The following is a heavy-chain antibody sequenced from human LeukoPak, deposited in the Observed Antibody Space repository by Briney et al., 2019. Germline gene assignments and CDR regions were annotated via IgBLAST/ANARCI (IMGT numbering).Heavy chain of an antibody. CDR2: IHSGGTA. D-gene: IGHD3-10*01. Sequence: GGSLRLSCAASGFTVSGHYMSWVRQAPGKGLEWVSVIHSGGTAYYADSVKGRFTIPRDNSKNTLFLQLNSLRPEDTALYYCARGGLGGEALEVWGQGTMVTVSS. CDR3: ARGGLGGEALEV. J-gene: IGHJ3*01. V-gene: IGHV3-66*02. CDR1: GFTVSGHY.